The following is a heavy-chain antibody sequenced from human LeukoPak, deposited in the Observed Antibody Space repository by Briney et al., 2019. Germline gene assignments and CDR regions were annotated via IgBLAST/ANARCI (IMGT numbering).Heavy chain of an antibody. J-gene: IGHJ2*01. V-gene: IGHV3-48*04. Sequence: GGSLRLSCAASGFTFSSYAMNWVRQVPGKGLEWVSYINSVSSAIYYADSVKGRFTISRDSAKNSLYLQMNSLRAEDTAVYSCARDRSSGYFDLWGRGTLVTVSS. CDR2: INSVSSAI. CDR3: ARDRSSGYFDL. CDR1: GFTFSSYA.